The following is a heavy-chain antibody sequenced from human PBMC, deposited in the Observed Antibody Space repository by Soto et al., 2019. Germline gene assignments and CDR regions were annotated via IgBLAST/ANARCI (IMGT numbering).Heavy chain of an antibody. D-gene: IGHD5-12*01. Sequence: GASVKVSCKASGGTFSSYAISWVRQAPGQGLEWMGGIIPIFGTANYAQKFQGRVTITADESTSTAYMELSSLRSEDTAVYYCAREEDGYNPFYYYYGMDVWGQGTTVTVSS. CDR3: AREEDGYNPFYYYYGMDV. V-gene: IGHV1-69*13. J-gene: IGHJ6*02. CDR1: GGTFSSYA. CDR2: IIPIFGTA.